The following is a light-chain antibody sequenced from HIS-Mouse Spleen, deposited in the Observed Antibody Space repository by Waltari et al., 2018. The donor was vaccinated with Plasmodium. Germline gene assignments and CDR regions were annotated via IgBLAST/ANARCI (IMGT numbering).Light chain of an antibody. CDR3: CSYAGSSTWV. CDR1: RSDVGGYTY. CDR2: EVS. Sequence: QSALTQPPSASGSPGQSVTISCTGTRSDVGGYTYVSWYHQPPGKAPKLMIYEVSKRPSGVPDRFSGSKSGNTASLTVSGLQAEDEADYYCCSYAGSSTWVFGGGTKLTVL. J-gene: IGLJ3*02. V-gene: IGLV2-8*01.